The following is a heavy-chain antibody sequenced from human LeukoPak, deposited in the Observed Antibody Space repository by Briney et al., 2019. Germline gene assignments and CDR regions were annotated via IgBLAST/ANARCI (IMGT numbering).Heavy chain of an antibody. CDR3: ARVQGYYDFWRYMDV. CDR1: GFTFNTNG. Sequence: GGSLRLSCAASGFTFNTNGIHWVRQAPGKGLEWVAVISNDGSNKYYVDSVKGRFTISRDNSKNTVYLQMNSLRAEDTAVYYCARVQGYYDFWRYMDVWGKGTTVTVSS. D-gene: IGHD3-3*01. CDR2: ISNDGSNK. J-gene: IGHJ6*03. V-gene: IGHV3-30*03.